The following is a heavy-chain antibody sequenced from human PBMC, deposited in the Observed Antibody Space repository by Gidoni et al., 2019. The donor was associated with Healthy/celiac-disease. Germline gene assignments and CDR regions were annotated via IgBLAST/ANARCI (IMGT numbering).Heavy chain of an antibody. J-gene: IGHJ4*02. Sequence: QVQLQESGPGLVKPSETLSLTCSVSGGSISSYYWSWIRQPPGKGLEWIGYVYYSGSTNYNPSLKSRVTMSVDTSKNQFSLKLSSVTAADTAVYYCASSLGQLAYFDFWGQGTLVTVSS. CDR2: VYYSGST. D-gene: IGHD6-6*01. CDR1: GGSISSYY. CDR3: ASSLGQLAYFDF. V-gene: IGHV4-59*01.